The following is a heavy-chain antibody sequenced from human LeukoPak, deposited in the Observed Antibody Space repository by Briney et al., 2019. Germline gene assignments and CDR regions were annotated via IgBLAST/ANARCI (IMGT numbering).Heavy chain of an antibody. D-gene: IGHD3-22*01. J-gene: IGHJ4*02. CDR2: INPSGGST. Sequence: GASVKVSCKASGYTFTSYYMRWVRQAPGQGLEWMGIINPSGGSTSYAQKFQGRVTMTRDTSTSTVYMELSSLRSEDTAVYYCARSLRGMGGYYSTSIDYWGQGTLVTVSS. CDR3: ARSLRGMGGYYSTSIDY. V-gene: IGHV1-46*01. CDR1: GYTFTSYY.